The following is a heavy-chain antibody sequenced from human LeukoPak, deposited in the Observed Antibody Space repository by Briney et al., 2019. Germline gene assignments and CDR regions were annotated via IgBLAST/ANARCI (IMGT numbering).Heavy chain of an antibody. D-gene: IGHD1-1*01. Sequence: GESLKISCKGSGYSFTSYWIGWVRQMPGKGLEWMGIIYPGDSETRYSPSFQGQVTMSADKSINTAYLHWSSLKASDTAMFYCARLTLHSRSNWYFDQWGQGTLVTVSS. V-gene: IGHV5-51*01. CDR3: ARLTLHSRSNWYFDQ. CDR2: IYPGDSET. J-gene: IGHJ4*02. CDR1: GYSFTSYW.